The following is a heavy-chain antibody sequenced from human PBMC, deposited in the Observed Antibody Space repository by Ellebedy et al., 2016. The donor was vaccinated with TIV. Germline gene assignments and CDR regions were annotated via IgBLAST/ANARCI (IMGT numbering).Heavy chain of an antibody. CDR2: ISSSSSTI. CDR3: ARSQYYYGSGSYPELIDY. V-gene: IGHV3-48*04. Sequence: GESLKISCAASGFTFSSYSMNWVRQAPGKGLEWVSYISSSSSTIYYADSVKGRFTISRDNAKNSLYLQMNSLRAEDTAVYYCARSQYYYGSGSYPELIDYWGQGTLVTVSS. J-gene: IGHJ4*02. CDR1: GFTFSSYS. D-gene: IGHD3-10*01.